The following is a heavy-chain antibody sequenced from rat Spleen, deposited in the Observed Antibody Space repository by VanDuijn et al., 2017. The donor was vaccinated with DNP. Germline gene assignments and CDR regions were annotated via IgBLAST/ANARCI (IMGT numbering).Heavy chain of an antibody. CDR1: GFTFSDYA. CDR2: ISDDGSRT. CDR3: TRERGYGGNQPVLDY. Sequence: EVQLVESGGGLVQPGRSLKLSCTASGFTFSDYAMAWVRQAPKKGLEWVAIISDDGSRTYYRDSVKGRFTISRDNAENTVYLQMNSLQTEDTAIYFCTRERGYGGNQPVLDYWGQGVRVTVSS. D-gene: IGHD1-11*01. V-gene: IGHV5-17*01. J-gene: IGHJ2*01.